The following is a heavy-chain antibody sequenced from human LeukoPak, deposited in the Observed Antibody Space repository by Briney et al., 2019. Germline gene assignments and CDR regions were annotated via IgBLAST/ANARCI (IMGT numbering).Heavy chain of an antibody. Sequence: SETLSLTCTVSGGSISSYYWSWIRQPPGKGLEWIGYIYYSGGTNYNPSLKSRVTISVDTSKNQFSLRLSSVTAADTAVYYCASLIAVAGYYFDYWGQGTLVTVSS. CDR2: IYYSGGT. D-gene: IGHD6-19*01. CDR3: ASLIAVAGYYFDY. CDR1: GGSISSYY. J-gene: IGHJ4*02. V-gene: IGHV4-59*01.